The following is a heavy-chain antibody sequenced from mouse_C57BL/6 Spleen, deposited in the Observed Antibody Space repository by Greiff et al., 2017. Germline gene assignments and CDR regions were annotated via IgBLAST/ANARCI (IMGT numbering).Heavy chain of an antibody. CDR3: ARDLSVPMDY. Sequence: VQLQQPGAELVTPGASVKLSCKASGYTFTSYWMNWVKPRPGRGLEWIGRIAPISGGTKYNEKFKSKATLTVDNPSSTAYRQFSSLTSEDSSFYYGARDLSVPMDYWGQGTSVTVSS. V-gene: IGHV1-72*01. CDR1: GYTFTSYW. D-gene: IGHD2-3*01. J-gene: IGHJ4*01. CDR2: IAPISGGT.